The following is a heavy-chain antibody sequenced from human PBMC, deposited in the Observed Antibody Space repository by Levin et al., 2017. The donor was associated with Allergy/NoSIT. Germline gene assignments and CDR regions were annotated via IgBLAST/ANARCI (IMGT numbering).Heavy chain of an antibody. CDR1: GFTFSSYG. D-gene: IGHD4-23*01. CDR2: ISYDGSNK. CDR3: AKGGHGGNSLDY. J-gene: IGHJ4*02. V-gene: IGHV3-30*18. Sequence: GGSLRLSCAASGFTFSSYGMHWVRQAPGKGLEWVAVISYDGSNKYYADSVKGRFTFSRNNSKNTLYLQMNSLRAEDTAVYYCAKGGHGGNSLDYWGQGTLVTASS.